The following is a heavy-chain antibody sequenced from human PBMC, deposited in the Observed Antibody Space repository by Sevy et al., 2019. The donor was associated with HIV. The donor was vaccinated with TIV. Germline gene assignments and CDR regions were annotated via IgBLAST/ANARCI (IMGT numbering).Heavy chain of an antibody. CDR1: GFTFSDYY. J-gene: IGHJ4*02. D-gene: IGHD1-1*01. CDR2: ISSTTGYT. Sequence: PGGSLRLSSTASGFTFSDYYMSWIRQAPGTGLECVSFISSTTGYTNYADSVKGRFTISRDNAKNSLYLQMNNLRAEDTAVYYCARSLKDWTPSAGHWGQGTLVTVSS. V-gene: IGHV3-11*06. CDR3: ARSLKDWTPSAGH.